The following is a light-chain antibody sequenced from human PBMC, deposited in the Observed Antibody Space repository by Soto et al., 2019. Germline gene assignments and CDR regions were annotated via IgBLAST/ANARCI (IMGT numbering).Light chain of an antibody. CDR3: QQSYSTPLT. Sequence: DIQLTQSPSSLSDSVGDRVTIPCRASQSIISYLNWYQQKPGKAPKLLIYAASSLQSGVPSRFSGSGSGTDFTLTISSLQPEAFATYYCQQSYSTPLTFGGGTKVEIK. V-gene: IGKV1-39*01. J-gene: IGKJ4*01. CDR2: AAS. CDR1: QSIISY.